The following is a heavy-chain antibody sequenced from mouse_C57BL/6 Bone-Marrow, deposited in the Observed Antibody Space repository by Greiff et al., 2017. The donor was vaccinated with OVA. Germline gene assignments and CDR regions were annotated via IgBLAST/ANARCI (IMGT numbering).Heavy chain of an antibody. CDR1: GYTFTDYE. CDR3: TRIHGSSWFAY. CDR2: IDPETGGT. Sequence: VQLKESGAELVRPGASVTLSCKASGYTFTDYEMHWVKQTPVHGLEWIGAIDPETGGTAYNQKFKGKAILTADKSSSTAYMELRSLTSEDSAVYYCTRIHGSSWFAYWGQGTLVTVSA. V-gene: IGHV1-15*01. D-gene: IGHD1-1*01. J-gene: IGHJ3*01.